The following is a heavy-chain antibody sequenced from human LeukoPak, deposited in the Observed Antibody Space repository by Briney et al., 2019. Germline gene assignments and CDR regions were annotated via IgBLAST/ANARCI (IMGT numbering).Heavy chain of an antibody. CDR2: ISGSGGST. V-gene: IGHV3-23*01. D-gene: IGHD6-19*01. CDR3: AKAVAGTLEYFDY. CDR1: GFIFSSYA. Sequence: GGSLRLSCAASGFIFSSYAMSWVRQAPGKGLEWVSVISGSGGSTYYADSVKGRFTISRDNSKNTLYLRMNSLRAEDTAVYYCAKAVAGTLEYFDYWGQGTLVTISS. J-gene: IGHJ4*02.